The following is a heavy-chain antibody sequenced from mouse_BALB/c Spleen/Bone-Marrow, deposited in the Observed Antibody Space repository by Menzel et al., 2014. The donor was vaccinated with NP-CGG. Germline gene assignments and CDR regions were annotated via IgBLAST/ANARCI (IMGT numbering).Heavy chain of an antibody. V-gene: IGHV5-9-2*01. Sequence: EVKLMESGGGLVKSGGSLKLSCAASGFTFNSYGMSWVRQTPEKRLEWVATISGGGSYTFYPDSEKGRFTISRDNAKNNLYLQLSSLRSEDTALYYCARHAYYDQTEVSFVYWGQGTLVTVSA. CDR3: ARHAYYDQTEVSFVY. CDR2: ISGGGSYT. J-gene: IGHJ3*01. CDR1: GFTFNSYG. D-gene: IGHD2-4*01.